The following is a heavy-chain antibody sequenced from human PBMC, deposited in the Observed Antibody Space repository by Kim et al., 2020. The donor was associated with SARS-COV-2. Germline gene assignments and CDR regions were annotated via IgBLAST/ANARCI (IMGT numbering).Heavy chain of an antibody. D-gene: IGHD1-26*01. V-gene: IGHV1-18*01. J-gene: IGHJ4*02. Sequence: ASVKVSCKASGYTFTSYGISWVRQAPGQGLEWMGWISAYNGNTNYAQKLQGRVTMTTDTSTSTAYMELRSLRSDDTAVYYCASFGSKRVGGKSTYFDYWGQGTLVTVSS. CDR2: ISAYNGNT. CDR3: ASFGSKRVGGKSTYFDY. CDR1: GYTFTSYG.